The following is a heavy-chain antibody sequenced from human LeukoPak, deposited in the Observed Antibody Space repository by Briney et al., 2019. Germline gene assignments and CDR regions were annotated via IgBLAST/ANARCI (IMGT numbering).Heavy chain of an antibody. CDR2: IIPILGIA. CDR3: ARGRSSSWYARGAFDI. J-gene: IGHJ3*02. V-gene: IGHV1-69*04. D-gene: IGHD6-13*01. CDR1: GYTFTSYA. Sequence: ASVKVSCKASGYTFTSYAISWVRQAPGQGLEWMGRIIPILGIANYAQKFQGRVTITADKSTSTAYMELSSLRSEDTAVYYCARGRSSSWYARGAFDIWGQGTMVTVSS.